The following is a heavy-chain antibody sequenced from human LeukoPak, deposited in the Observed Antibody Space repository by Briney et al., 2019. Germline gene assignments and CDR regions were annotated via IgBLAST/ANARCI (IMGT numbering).Heavy chain of an antibody. V-gene: IGHV1-69*05. Sequence: SVKVSCKASGGTFSSYAISWVRQAPGQGLEWMGGIIPIFGTANYAQRFQGRVTITTDESTSTAYMELSSLRSEDTAVYYCARELDCSSTSCYSWFDPWGQGTLVTVSS. CDR3: ARELDCSSTSCYSWFDP. D-gene: IGHD2-2*01. CDR2: IIPIFGTA. J-gene: IGHJ5*02. CDR1: GGTFSSYA.